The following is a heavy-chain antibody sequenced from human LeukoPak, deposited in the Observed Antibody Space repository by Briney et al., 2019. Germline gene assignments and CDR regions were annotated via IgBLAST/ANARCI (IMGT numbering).Heavy chain of an antibody. CDR3: ARDIAVAGTRFDY. J-gene: IGHJ4*02. CDR2: IIPIFGTA. CDR1: GGTFSSYA. V-gene: IGHV1-69*13. Sequence: SVKVSCKASGGTFSSYAISWARQAPGQGLEWMGGIIPIFGTANYAQKFQGRVTITADESTSTAYMELSSLRSEDTAVYYCARDIAVAGTRFDYWGQGTLVTVSS. D-gene: IGHD6-19*01.